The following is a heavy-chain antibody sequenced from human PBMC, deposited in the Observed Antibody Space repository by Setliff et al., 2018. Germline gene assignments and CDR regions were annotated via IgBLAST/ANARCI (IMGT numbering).Heavy chain of an antibody. D-gene: IGHD3-22*01. CDR2: IYPGDSDT. Sequence: GESLKISCEGSGYSFTSYWIGWVRQMPGKGLEWMGIIYPGDSDTRYSPSFQGQVTISADKSISTAYLQWSSLKASDTAMYYCARHEFTYYYDSSGYFRPRGAFDIWGQGTMVTVSS. CDR1: GYSFTSYW. CDR3: ARHEFTYYYDSSGYFRPRGAFDI. V-gene: IGHV5-51*01. J-gene: IGHJ3*02.